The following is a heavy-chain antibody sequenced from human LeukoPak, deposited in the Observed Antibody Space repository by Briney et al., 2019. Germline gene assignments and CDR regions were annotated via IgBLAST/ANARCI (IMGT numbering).Heavy chain of an antibody. V-gene: IGHV3-48*03. CDR3: ARWTRLTSWSLWYFDL. Sequence: PGGSLRLSCVASGFTFSSYEMNWVRQAPGEGLEWVSYIHNGGSSTYYADSVKGRFTISRDNGKNSLHLQMNSLRVEDTAVYYCARWTRLTSWSLWYFDLWGRGTLVTVSS. CDR1: GFTFSSYE. D-gene: IGHD5-18*01. J-gene: IGHJ2*01. CDR2: IHNGGSST.